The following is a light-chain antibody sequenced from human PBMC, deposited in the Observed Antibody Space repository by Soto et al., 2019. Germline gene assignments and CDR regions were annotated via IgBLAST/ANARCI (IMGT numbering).Light chain of an antibody. CDR1: QSVRSSY. CDR2: GVS. CDR3: QQYGTSPRT. Sequence: EIVLTQSPGTLSLSPGERATLSCRSRQSVRSSYLAWYQQKLGQAPRLLIYGVSNRATGIPDRFSGSGSGTDFTLTISRLESEDFAVDYCQQYGTSPRTFGQGPKVEIK. V-gene: IGKV3-20*01. J-gene: IGKJ1*01.